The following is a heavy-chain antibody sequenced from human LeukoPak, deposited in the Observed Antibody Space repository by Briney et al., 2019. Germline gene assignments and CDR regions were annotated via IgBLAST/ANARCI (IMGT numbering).Heavy chain of an antibody. CDR3: ARGTLWSGYYANFDY. V-gene: IGHV4-59*01. CDR2: IYDSGST. J-gene: IGHJ4*02. Sequence: PSETLSLTCTVSGGSISSYYWSWIRQPPGKGLEWIGYIYDSGSTNYNPSLKSRVTISVDTSKNQFSLKLSSVTAADTAVYYCARGTLWSGYYANFDYWGQGTLVTVSS. CDR1: GGSISSYY. D-gene: IGHD3-3*01.